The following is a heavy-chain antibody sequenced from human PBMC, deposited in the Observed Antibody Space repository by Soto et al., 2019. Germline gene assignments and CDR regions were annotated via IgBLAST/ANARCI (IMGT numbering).Heavy chain of an antibody. CDR1: GFTFSSYS. J-gene: IGHJ4*02. V-gene: IGHV3-21*01. CDR3: ARDSCSSTSCYDY. Sequence: EVQLVESGGGLVKPGGSLRLSCSASGFTFSSYSMNWVRQAPGKGLEWVSSISSSSTYIYYADSVKGRFTISRDNAKNSLYLQMNSLRADDTAVYYCARDSCSSTSCYDYWGQGTLVTVSS. CDR2: ISSSSTYI. D-gene: IGHD2-2*01.